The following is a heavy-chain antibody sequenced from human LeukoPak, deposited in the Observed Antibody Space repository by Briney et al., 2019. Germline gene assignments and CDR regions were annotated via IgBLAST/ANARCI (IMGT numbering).Heavy chain of an antibody. Sequence: GGSLRLPCAASGFTVSNNYMSCVRQAPGKGLEWVSVIHSGGTTNYADSVQGRFTISRDNSKTTVYLHMNSLRAEDTAVYYCARDSDSVYGPFASWGQGTLVTVSS. V-gene: IGHV3-53*01. D-gene: IGHD5/OR15-5a*01. CDR1: GFTVSNNY. J-gene: IGHJ4*02. CDR3: ARDSDSVYGPFAS. CDR2: IHSGGTT.